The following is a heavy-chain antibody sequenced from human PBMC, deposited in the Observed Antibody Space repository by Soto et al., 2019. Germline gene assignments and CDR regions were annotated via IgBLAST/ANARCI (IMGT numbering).Heavy chain of an antibody. Sequence: PGGSLRLSCTVSGFIFMKYGMHWVRQAPGKGLKWVALITYDGSGKYYADSVRGRFTISRDNSKNTVYLEMNSLRAEDTAVYYCARESEDLTSNFDYWGQGTLVTVSS. CDR3: ARESEDLTSNFDY. J-gene: IGHJ4*02. CDR2: ITYDGSGK. V-gene: IGHV3-30*03. CDR1: GFIFMKYG.